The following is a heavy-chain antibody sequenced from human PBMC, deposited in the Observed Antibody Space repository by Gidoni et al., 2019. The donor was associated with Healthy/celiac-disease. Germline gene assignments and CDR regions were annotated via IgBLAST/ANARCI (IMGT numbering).Heavy chain of an antibody. V-gene: IGHV3-53*01. J-gene: IGHJ4*02. CDR1: GFTVSSNY. CDR2: IYSGGRT. Sequence: EVQLVESGGGLIQPGGSLRLSCAASGFTVSSNYMSWVRQAPGKGLEWVSVIYSGGRTYYADSVKGRFTISRDNSKNTLYLQMNSLRAEDTAVYYCAREVTTVTLSRALDYWGQGTLVTVSS. CDR3: AREVTTVTLSRALDY. D-gene: IGHD4-4*01.